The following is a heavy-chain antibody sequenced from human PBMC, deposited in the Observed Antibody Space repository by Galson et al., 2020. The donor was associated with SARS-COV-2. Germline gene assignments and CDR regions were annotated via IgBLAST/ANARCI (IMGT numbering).Heavy chain of an antibody. J-gene: IGHJ3*02. Sequence: GESLKISCTASGFTFGDYAMSWFRLAPGKGLEWVGFIRSKAYGGTTEYAASVKGRFTISRDDSKSIAYLQMNSLKTEDTAVYYCTRGGLDSSSWYGGVTEGAFDIWGQGTMVTVSS. D-gene: IGHD6-13*01. CDR2: IRSKAYGGTT. CDR3: TRGGLDSSSWYGGVTEGAFDI. CDR1: GFTFGDYA. V-gene: IGHV3-49*03.